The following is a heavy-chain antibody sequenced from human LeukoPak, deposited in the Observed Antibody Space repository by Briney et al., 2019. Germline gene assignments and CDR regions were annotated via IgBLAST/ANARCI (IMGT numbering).Heavy chain of an antibody. CDR2: INHSGST. Sequence: PSETLSLTCSVSDDSITMYYWTWIRQPPGKGLEWIGEINHSGSTNYNPSLKSRVTISVDTSKNQFSLKLSSVTAADTAVYYCARHTILRYFVLWGQGTLVTVSS. D-gene: IGHD3-9*01. J-gene: IGHJ4*02. CDR3: ARHTILRYFVL. V-gene: IGHV4-34*01. CDR1: DDSITMYY.